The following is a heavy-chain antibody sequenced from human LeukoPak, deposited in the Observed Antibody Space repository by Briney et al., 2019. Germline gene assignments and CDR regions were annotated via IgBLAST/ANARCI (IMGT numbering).Heavy chain of an antibody. CDR2: ISSSGSTI. CDR1: GFTFSSYE. Sequence: GGSLRLSCAASGFTFSSYEMNWVRQAPGKGLEWVSYISSSGSTIYYADSVKGRFTISRDNAKNSLYLQMNSLRAEDTAVYYCANGGAYSSGWSLHYWGQGTLVTVSS. J-gene: IGHJ4*02. D-gene: IGHD6-19*01. CDR3: ANGGAYSSGWSLHY. V-gene: IGHV3-48*03.